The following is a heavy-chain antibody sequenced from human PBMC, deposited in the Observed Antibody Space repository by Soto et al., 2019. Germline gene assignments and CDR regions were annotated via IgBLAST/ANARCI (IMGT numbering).Heavy chain of an antibody. V-gene: IGHV3-23*01. CDR3: AKLRNTAMAKRPYYFDY. D-gene: IGHD5-18*01. CDR2: ISGSGGST. Sequence: PGGSLRLSCAASGFTFSSYAMSWVRQAPGKGLEWVSAISGSGGSTYYADSVKGRFTISRDNSKNTLYLQMNRLRAEDTAVYYCAKLRNTAMAKRPYYFDYWGQGTLVTVSS. J-gene: IGHJ4*02. CDR1: GFTFSSYA.